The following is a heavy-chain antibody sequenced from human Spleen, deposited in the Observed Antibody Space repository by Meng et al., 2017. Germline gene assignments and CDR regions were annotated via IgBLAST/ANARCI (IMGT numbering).Heavy chain of an antibody. CDR2: INDSGST. CDR1: GGTISGYY. CDR3: ARTIGVEYSSSWYYFDY. D-gene: IGHD6-13*01. V-gene: IGHV4-34*01. J-gene: IGHJ4*02. Sequence: VRLQQWGAGLLKPSETLSLTCGVYGGTISGYYWSWIRQPPGKGLEWIGEINDSGSTNYNPSLKSRVTISKDTSKNQFSLKLSSVTAADTAVYYCARTIGVEYSSSWYYFDYWGQGTLVTVSS.